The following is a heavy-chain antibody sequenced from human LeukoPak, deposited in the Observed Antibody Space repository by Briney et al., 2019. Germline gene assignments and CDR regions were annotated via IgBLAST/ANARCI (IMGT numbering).Heavy chain of an antibody. V-gene: IGHV4-59*08. Sequence: SETLSLTCTVSGGSISSYYWSWIRQPPGKGLEWIGYIYYGGSTNYNPSLKSRVTISVDTSKNQFSLKLSSVTAADTAVYYCARFRLRYFDWLPFDYYMDVWGKGTTVTVSS. D-gene: IGHD3-9*01. CDR1: GGSISSYY. J-gene: IGHJ6*03. CDR3: ARFRLRYFDWLPFDYYMDV. CDR2: IYYGGST.